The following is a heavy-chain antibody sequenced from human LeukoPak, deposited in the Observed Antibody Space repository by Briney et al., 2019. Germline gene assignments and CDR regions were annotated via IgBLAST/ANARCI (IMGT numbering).Heavy chain of an antibody. Sequence: PGGSLRLSCAASGFTVSSNYMSWVRQAPGKGLEWVSYISSSGSTIYYADSVKGRFTISRDNAKNSLYLQMNSLRAEDTAVYYCARGILLWFGELSSPHWFDPWGQGTLVTVSS. V-gene: IGHV3-11*04. CDR1: GFTVSSNY. CDR3: ARGILLWFGELSSPHWFDP. CDR2: ISSSGSTI. D-gene: IGHD3-10*01. J-gene: IGHJ5*02.